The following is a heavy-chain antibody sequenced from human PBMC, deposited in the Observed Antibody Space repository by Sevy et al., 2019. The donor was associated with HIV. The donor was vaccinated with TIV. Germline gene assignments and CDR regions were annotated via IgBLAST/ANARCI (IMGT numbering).Heavy chain of an antibody. CDR3: ARAVRARYCSSTSCYAGGWFDP. Sequence: SDTLSLTCTVSGGSISSYYWSWIRQPPGKGLEWIGYIYYSGSTNYNPSLKSRVTISVDTSKNQFSLKLSSVTAADTAVYYCARAVRARYCSSTSCYAGGWFDPWGQGTLVTVSS. D-gene: IGHD2-2*01. CDR1: GGSISSYY. CDR2: IYYSGST. V-gene: IGHV4-59*01. J-gene: IGHJ5*02.